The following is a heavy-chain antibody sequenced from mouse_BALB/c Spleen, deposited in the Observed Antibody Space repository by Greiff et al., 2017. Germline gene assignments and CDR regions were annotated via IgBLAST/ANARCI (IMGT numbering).Heavy chain of an antibody. CDR3: LFDYDVGYFDV. Sequence: LQQPGSELVRPGASVKLSCKASGYTFTSYWMHWVKQRPGQGLEWIGNIYPGSGSTNYDEKFKSKATLTVDTSSSTAYMQLSSLTSEDSAVYYCLFDYDVGYFDVGGAGTTVTVSS. V-gene: IGHV1S22*01. CDR2: IYPGSGST. D-gene: IGHD2-4*01. J-gene: IGHJ1*01. CDR1: GYTFTSYW.